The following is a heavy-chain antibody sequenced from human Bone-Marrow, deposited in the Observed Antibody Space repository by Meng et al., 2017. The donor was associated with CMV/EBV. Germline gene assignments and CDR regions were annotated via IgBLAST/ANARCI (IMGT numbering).Heavy chain of an antibody. CDR3: ARDECDRIDA. J-gene: IGHJ6*02. CDR1: GGSISSSSYY. V-gene: IGHV4-39*07. D-gene: IGHD1-14*01. CDR2: IYYSGST. Sequence: SETLSLTCTVSGGSISSSSYYWGWIRQPPGKGLEWIGSIYYSGSTYYNPSLKSRVTISVDTSKNQSSLKLSAVTAADKSVYYYARDECDRIDAWGQGTTVTVSS.